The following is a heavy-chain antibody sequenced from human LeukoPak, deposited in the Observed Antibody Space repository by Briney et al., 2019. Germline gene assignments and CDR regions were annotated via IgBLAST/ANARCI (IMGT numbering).Heavy chain of an antibody. J-gene: IGHJ6*03. D-gene: IGHD2-2*02. CDR2: IYYSGST. CDR3: ARDGKHCSRTSCYTGVAYHYYYMDV. V-gene: IGHV4-61*08. Sequence: SETLSLTCTVSGGSISSGGYYWSWIRQHPGKGLEWTGYIYYSGSTFYNPSLKSRVTISIDTSKNQFSLKLSSVTAADTAVYYCARDGKHCSRTSCYTGVAYHYYYMDVWGKGTTVTISS. CDR1: GGSISSGGYY.